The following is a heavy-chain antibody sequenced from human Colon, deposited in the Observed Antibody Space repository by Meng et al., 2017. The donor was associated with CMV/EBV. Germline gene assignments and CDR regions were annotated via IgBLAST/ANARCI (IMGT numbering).Heavy chain of an antibody. Sequence: ASVKVSCKASGYTFTGYYMHWVRQAPGQGLEWMGWINPNSGVTNYAQKFQGRVTLTRDTSISTAYMELSSLRSDDTAVYYCARGHDYGANSFGFDTWGQGTMVTVSS. CDR2: INPNSGVT. CDR1: GYTFTGYY. CDR3: ARGHDYGANSFGFDT. D-gene: IGHD4-23*01. J-gene: IGHJ3*02. V-gene: IGHV1-2*02.